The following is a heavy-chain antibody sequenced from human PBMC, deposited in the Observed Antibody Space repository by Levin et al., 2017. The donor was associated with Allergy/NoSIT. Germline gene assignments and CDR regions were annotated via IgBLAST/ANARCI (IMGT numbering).Heavy chain of an antibody. CDR1: GGSFITSSYF. Sequence: SQTLSLTCTVSGGSFITSSYFWAWIRQPPGKGLEWLGRIYYSGTTYYNPSLKSRLTISIDTPTNQFSLKLRSVTAAATAVYFCSRHTAVLWFGELVFDSWGQGNLVAVSS. CDR2: IYYSGTT. V-gene: IGHV4-39*01. D-gene: IGHD3-10*01. J-gene: IGHJ4*02. CDR3: SRHTAVLWFGELVFDS.